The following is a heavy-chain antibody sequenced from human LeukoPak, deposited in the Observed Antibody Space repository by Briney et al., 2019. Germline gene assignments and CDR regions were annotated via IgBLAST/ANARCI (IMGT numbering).Heavy chain of an antibody. CDR1: GGTFSSYA. Sequence: SVKVSCKASGGTFSSYAISWVRQAPGQGLEWMGGIIPIFGTANYAQKFQGRVTMTRDTSTSTVYMELSSLRSEDTAVYYCARDLLAYYYDSSNWFDPWGQGTLVTVSS. CDR3: ARDLLAYYYDSSNWFDP. D-gene: IGHD3-22*01. V-gene: IGHV1-69*05. CDR2: IIPIFGTA. J-gene: IGHJ5*02.